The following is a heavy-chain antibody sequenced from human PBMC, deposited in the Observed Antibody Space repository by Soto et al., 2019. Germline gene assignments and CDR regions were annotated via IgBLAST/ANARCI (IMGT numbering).Heavy chain of an antibody. CDR2: VYHTGDT. Sequence: LSLTCGVSGGTVASSHWWSWVRQSPGRGLEWIGNVYHTGDTNFNPSLQSRVTFSVDKSNNQFSLRLTSVTAADTAVYFCAREIVTAGGNNYFDPWGPGTLVTVSS. CDR3: AREIVTAGGNNYFDP. CDR1: GGTVASSHW. D-gene: IGHD2-21*02. J-gene: IGHJ5*02. V-gene: IGHV4-4*01.